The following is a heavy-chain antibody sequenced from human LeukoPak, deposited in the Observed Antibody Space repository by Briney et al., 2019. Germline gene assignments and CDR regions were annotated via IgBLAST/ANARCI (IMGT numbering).Heavy chain of an antibody. CDR3: ARDQRGILTVAY. CDR2: IKQDGSEK. Sequence: GGSLRLSCAASGFTFSSYWMSWVRQAPGKGLEWVANIKQDGSEKYYVDSVNGRFTISRDNAKNSLYLQMHSLRAEDTAVYSCARDQRGILTVAYWGQGTLVTVSS. J-gene: IGHJ4*02. D-gene: IGHD3-9*01. CDR1: GFTFSSYW. V-gene: IGHV3-7*01.